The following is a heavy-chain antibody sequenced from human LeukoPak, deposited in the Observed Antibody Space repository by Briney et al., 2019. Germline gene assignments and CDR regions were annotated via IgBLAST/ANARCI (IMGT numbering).Heavy chain of an antibody. CDR3: AKDSGYSYGTLDY. J-gene: IGHJ4*02. CDR2: IWYDGSNK. V-gene: IGHV3-33*06. CDR1: GFTFSSYG. D-gene: IGHD5-18*01. Sequence: GSLRLSCAASGFTFSSYGMHWVRQAPGKGLEWVAVIWYDGSNKYYADSVKGRFTISRDNSKNTLYLQMNSLRAEDTAVYYCAKDSGYSYGTLDYWGQGTLVTVSS.